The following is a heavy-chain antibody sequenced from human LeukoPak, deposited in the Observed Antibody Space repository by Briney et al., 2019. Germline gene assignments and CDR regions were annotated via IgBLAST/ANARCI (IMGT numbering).Heavy chain of an antibody. J-gene: IGHJ4*02. V-gene: IGHV3-21*01. D-gene: IGHD2-21*02. Sequence: GGSLRLSCAASGFTFSSYSMNWVRQAPGKGLEWVSSISSSSSYIYYADSVKGRFTISRDNAKNSLFLQMNSLRAEDTAVYYCARGHSGDWALGGQGTLVTVSS. CDR1: GFTFSSYS. CDR2: ISSSSSYI. CDR3: ARGHSGDWAL.